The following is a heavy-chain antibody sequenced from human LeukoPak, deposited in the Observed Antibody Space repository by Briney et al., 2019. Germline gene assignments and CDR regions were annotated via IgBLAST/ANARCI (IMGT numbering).Heavy chain of an antibody. CDR2: INISNGKT. CDR1: GYSFAAYA. CDR3: ARDRAGVYGYEY. Sequence: GASVKVSCKASGYSFAAYAISWVRQAPGQGLEWMGCINISNGKTKFPENLQDRITMTTDTSTNTVYMELRSLRSDDTAFYFCARDRAGVYGYEYWGQGTLVTVSS. J-gene: IGHJ4*02. V-gene: IGHV1-18*01. D-gene: IGHD5-18*01.